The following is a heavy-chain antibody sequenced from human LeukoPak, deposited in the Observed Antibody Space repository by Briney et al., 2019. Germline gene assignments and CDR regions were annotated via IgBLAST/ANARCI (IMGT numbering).Heavy chain of an antibody. Sequence: SETLSLTCAVYGGSFSGYYWSWIRQPPGKGLEWIGEINHSGSTNYNPSLKSRVTISVDTSKNQFSLKLSSVAAADTAVYYCARDYGMDVWGQGTTVTVSS. CDR3: ARDYGMDV. J-gene: IGHJ6*02. CDR1: GGSFSGYY. V-gene: IGHV4-34*01. CDR2: INHSGST.